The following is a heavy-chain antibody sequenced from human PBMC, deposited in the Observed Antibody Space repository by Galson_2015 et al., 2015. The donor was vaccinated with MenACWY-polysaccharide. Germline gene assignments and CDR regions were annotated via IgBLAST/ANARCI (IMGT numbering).Heavy chain of an antibody. CDR3: ARGGGGLGSYYSVF. D-gene: IGHD3-10*01. CDR1: GDSISSGSYY. V-gene: IGHV4-61*02. Sequence: LSLTCTVSGDSISSGSYYWSWIRQPAGQGLEWIGRIYTSGSTKYNPSLKSRVTMSVDTSKSQFSLKLSSVTAADTAVYYCARGGGGLGSYYSVFWGQGTLVTVSS. CDR2: IYTSGST. J-gene: IGHJ4*02.